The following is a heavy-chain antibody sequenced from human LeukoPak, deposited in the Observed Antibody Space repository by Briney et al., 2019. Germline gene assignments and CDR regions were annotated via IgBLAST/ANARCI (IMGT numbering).Heavy chain of an antibody. Sequence: ASVKVSCKASGYTFTGYYMHCVRQAPGQGLEWMGWINPNSGGTNYAQKFQGRVTMTRDTSISTAYMELSRLRSDDTAVYYCARDLGCSGGSCDLNWFDPWGQGTLVTVSS. CDR1: GYTFTGYY. D-gene: IGHD2-15*01. CDR2: INPNSGGT. J-gene: IGHJ5*02. CDR3: ARDLGCSGGSCDLNWFDP. V-gene: IGHV1-2*02.